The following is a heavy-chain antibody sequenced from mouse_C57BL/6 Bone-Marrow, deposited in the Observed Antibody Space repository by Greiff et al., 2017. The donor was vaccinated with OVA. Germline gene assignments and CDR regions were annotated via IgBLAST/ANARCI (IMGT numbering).Heavy chain of an antibody. Sequence: EVKLVESGAELVRPGASVKLSCTASGFNIKDDYMHWVKQRPEQGLEWIGWIDPENGDTEYASKFQGKATITADTSSNTAYLQLSSLTSEDTAVYYCTTFYDYDVKAYWGQGTLVTVSA. D-gene: IGHD2-4*01. CDR3: TTFYDYDVKAY. CDR1: GFNIKDDY. V-gene: IGHV14-4*01. CDR2: IDPENGDT. J-gene: IGHJ3*01.